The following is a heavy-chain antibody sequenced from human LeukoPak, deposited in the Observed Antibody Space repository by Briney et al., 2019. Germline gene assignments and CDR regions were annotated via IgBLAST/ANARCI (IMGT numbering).Heavy chain of an antibody. V-gene: IGHV1-18*01. CDR1: GYTFTSYG. Sequence: VASVKVSCKASGYTFTSYGISWVRQAPGQGLEWMGWISAYNGNTNYAQKPQGRVTMTTDTSTSTAYMELRSLRSDDTAVYYCAREGVVVPAAMLLDAFDIWGQGTMVTVSS. CDR3: AREGVVVPAAMLLDAFDI. D-gene: IGHD2-2*01. CDR2: ISAYNGNT. J-gene: IGHJ3*02.